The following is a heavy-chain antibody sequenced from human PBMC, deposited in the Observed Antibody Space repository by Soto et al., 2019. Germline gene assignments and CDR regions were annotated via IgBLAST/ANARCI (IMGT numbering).Heavy chain of an antibody. CDR1: GYTFTSDY. CDR3: ARGVAVAVNYYYMDV. J-gene: IGHJ6*03. Sequence: AAVKVSCKASGYTFTSDYMHWVRQAPGQGLEWMGIINPSGGSTSYAQKFQGRVTMTRDTSTSTVYMELSSLRSEDTAVYYCARGVAVAVNYYYMDVWGKGTTVTVSS. D-gene: IGHD6-19*01. V-gene: IGHV1-46*03. CDR2: INPSGGST.